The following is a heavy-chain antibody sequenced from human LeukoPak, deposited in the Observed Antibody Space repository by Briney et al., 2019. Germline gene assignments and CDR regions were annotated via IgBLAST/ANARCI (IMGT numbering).Heavy chain of an antibody. CDR3: ARTESSSWSNYYYYYGMDV. V-gene: IGHV3-33*01. J-gene: IGHJ6*02. CDR2: IWYDGSNK. D-gene: IGHD6-13*01. CDR1: GFTFSSYG. Sequence: GGSLRLSCAASGFTFSSYGMPWVRQAPGKGLEWVAVIWYDGSNKYYADSVKGRFTISRDNSKNTLYLQMNSLRAEDTAVYYCARTESSSWSNYYYYYGMDVWGQGTTVTVSS.